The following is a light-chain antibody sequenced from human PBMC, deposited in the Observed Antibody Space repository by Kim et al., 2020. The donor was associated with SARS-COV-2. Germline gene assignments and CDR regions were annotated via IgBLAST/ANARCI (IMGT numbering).Light chain of an antibody. Sequence: GQRGNISCSGSASNIGINSVNWYRQLPGTAPKLLMYIRNERPSGVPDRFSGSKSGTSASLAISGLQSEDEADYYCAAWDDSLQGVVFGGGTQLTVL. CDR2: IRN. CDR1: ASNIGINS. V-gene: IGLV1-44*01. J-gene: IGLJ2*01. CDR3: AAWDDSLQGVV.